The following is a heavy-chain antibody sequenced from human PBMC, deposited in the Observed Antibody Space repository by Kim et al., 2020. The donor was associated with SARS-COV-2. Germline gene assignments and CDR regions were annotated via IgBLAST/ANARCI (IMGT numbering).Heavy chain of an antibody. D-gene: IGHD6-6*01. V-gene: IGHV1-18*01. CDR1: GYTFNSYG. Sequence: ASVKVSCKASGYTFNSYGFSWVRQAPGQGLEWMGWISAHNGNTNYAPKFQGRVTMTTDTSTSTAHMELWNLRPDDTAVYYCARDFSSSSWDSPPDYWGQGTLVTVSS. CDR3: ARDFSSSSWDSPPDY. CDR2: ISAHNGNT. J-gene: IGHJ4*02.